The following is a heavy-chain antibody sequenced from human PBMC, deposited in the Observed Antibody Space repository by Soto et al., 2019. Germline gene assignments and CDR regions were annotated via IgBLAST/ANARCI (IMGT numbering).Heavy chain of an antibody. J-gene: IGHJ6*04. CDR2: ITVGNGNS. Sequence: ASVKVSCKASGYTFVNYAMHWVRQAPGQRLEWVGWITVGNGNSRYSENLRGRVAFTRDTSASTAYMELSSLRSDDTSVYYCARDGTDASGWYNKTTYTLDVWGEGTTVTVSS. CDR3: ARDGTDASGWYNKTTYTLDV. D-gene: IGHD6-19*01. CDR1: GYTFVNYA. V-gene: IGHV1-3*01.